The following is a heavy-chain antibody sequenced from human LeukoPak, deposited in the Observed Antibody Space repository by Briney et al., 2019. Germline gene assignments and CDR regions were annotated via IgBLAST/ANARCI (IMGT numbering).Heavy chain of an antibody. CDR2: INLSGDST. CDR1: GYSFSSYY. CDR3: ARENDYGNNWFDP. D-gene: IGHD4-17*01. V-gene: IGHV1-46*01. Sequence: ASVKVSCKASGYSFSSYYMHWVRQAPGQGLEWMGIINLSGDSTTYAQKFQGRVTMTRDTSTRTVYMELSSLRSDDTAVYYCARENDYGNNWFDPWGQGTLVTVSS. J-gene: IGHJ5*02.